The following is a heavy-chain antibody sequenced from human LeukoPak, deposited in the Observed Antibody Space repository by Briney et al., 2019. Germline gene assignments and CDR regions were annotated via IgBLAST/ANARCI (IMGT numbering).Heavy chain of an antibody. J-gene: IGHJ4*02. CDR2: ISSSSSYI. CDR1: GFTFSSYS. Sequence: GGSLRLSCAASGFTFSSYSMNWVRQAPGKGLEWVSSISSSSSYIYYADSVKGRFTISRDNAKNSLYLQMNSLGAEDTAVYYCAREPNYYDSSGYSTSGGQGTLVTVSS. V-gene: IGHV3-21*01. D-gene: IGHD3-22*01. CDR3: AREPNYYDSSGYSTS.